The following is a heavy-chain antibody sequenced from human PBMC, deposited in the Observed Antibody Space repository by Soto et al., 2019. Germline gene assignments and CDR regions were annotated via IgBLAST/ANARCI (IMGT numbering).Heavy chain of an antibody. V-gene: IGHV1-3*01. D-gene: IGHD6-19*01. CDR2: INAGNGNT. CDR1: GYTFTRYA. J-gene: IGHJ6*02. Sequence: ASVKVSCKASGYTFTRYAFHWVRQAPGQRLEWMGWINAGNGNTKYSQKFQGRVSITRDTSASTAYMELSSLRSEDTAVYYCARVVAGIYHYYGMDVWGQGTTVTVSS. CDR3: ARVVAGIYHYYGMDV.